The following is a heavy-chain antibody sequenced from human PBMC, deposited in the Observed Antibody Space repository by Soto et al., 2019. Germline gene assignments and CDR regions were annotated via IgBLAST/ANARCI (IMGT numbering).Heavy chain of an antibody. J-gene: IGHJ6*03. CDR2: INHSGST. CDR1: GGSFSGYY. V-gene: IGHV4-34*01. CDR3: ARVLGYCTNGVCPSPAHYYYYMDV. D-gene: IGHD2-8*01. Sequence: QVQLQQWGAGLLKPSETLSLTCAVYGGSFSGYYWSWIRQPPGKGLEWIGEINHSGSTNYNPSLKRPVTISVDPFKKQFSLKLRSVTGADTAVYYCARVLGYCTNGVCPSPAHYYYYMDVWGKGTTVTVSS.